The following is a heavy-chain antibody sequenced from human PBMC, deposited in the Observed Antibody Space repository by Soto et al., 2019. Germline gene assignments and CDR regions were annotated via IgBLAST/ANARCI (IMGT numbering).Heavy chain of an antibody. J-gene: IGHJ4*02. V-gene: IGHV1-69*13. Sequence: GASVKVSCKASGGTFSSYAISWVRQAPGQGLEWMGGIIPIFGTANYAQKFQGRVTITADESTSTAYMELSSPRSEDTAVYYCARDLCGGDCYSVGTFAYFDYWGQGTLVTVSS. CDR2: IIPIFGTA. CDR3: ARDLCGGDCYSVGTFAYFDY. D-gene: IGHD2-21*02. CDR1: GGTFSSYA.